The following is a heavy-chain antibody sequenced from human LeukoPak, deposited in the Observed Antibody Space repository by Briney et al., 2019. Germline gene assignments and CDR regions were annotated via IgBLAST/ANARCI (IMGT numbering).Heavy chain of an antibody. D-gene: IGHD7-27*01. V-gene: IGHV3-7*03. CDR2: INQGGSQK. Sequence: GGSLRLSCAASGFTFSSYWMSWVRQAPGKGLEWVANINQGGSQKHYVDSVKGRLTISRDNAKNLLYLQMDSLRAEDTAVYYCAKDGGLWVSAHWGDSWGRGTLVTVSS. J-gene: IGHJ4*02. CDR3: AKDGGLWVSAHWGDS. CDR1: GFTFSSYW.